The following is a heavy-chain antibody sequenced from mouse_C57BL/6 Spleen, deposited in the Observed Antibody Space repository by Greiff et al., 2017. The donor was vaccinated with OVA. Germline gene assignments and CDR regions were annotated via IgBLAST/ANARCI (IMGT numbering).Heavy chain of an antibody. D-gene: IGHD4-1*01. CDR2: IYPGDGDT. Sequence: QVQLQQSGPELVKPGASVKISCKASGYAFSNSWMNWVKQRPGKGLEWIGRIYPGDGDTNYNGKFKGKATLTADKSSSTAYMQLSSLTSEDSAVYVCASGRTGCYVRDYWGQGTSVTVSS. CDR3: ASGRTGCYVRDY. V-gene: IGHV1-82*01. CDR1: GYAFSNSW. J-gene: IGHJ4*01.